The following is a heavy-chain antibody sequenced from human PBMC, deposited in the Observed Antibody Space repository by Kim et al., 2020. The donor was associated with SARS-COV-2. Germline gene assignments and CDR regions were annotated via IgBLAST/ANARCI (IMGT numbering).Heavy chain of an antibody. CDR1: GGSISSSSYY. V-gene: IGHV4-39*01. CDR2: IYYSGST. J-gene: IGHJ5*02. D-gene: IGHD6-19*01. Sequence: SETLSLTCTVSGGSISSSSYYWGWIRQPPGKGLEWIGSIYYSGSTYYNPSLKSRVTISVDTSKNQFSLKLSSVTAADTAVYYCASDYSSGWYWEWTSGANWFDPWGQGTLVTVSS. CDR3: ASDYSSGWYWEWTSGANWFDP.